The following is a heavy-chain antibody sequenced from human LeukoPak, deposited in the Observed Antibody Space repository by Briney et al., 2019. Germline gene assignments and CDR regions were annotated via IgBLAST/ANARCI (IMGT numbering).Heavy chain of an antibody. CDR3: AREVGDCGGDCYSFDY. Sequence: AASVTVSFTASGYTFTSYAMNWVRQAPGQGLEWMGWINTNTGNPTYAQGFTGRFVFSLDTSVSTAYLQISSLKAEDTAVYYCAREVGDCGGDCYSFDYWGQGTLVTVSS. J-gene: IGHJ4*02. V-gene: IGHV7-4-1*02. D-gene: IGHD2-21*02. CDR1: GYTFTSYA. CDR2: INTNTGNP.